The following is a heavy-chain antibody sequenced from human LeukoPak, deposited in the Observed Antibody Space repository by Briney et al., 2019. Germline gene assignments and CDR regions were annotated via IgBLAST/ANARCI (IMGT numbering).Heavy chain of an antibody. Sequence: ASVKVSCKASGYTFTSYGISCVRQAPGQGLEWMGWISAYNGYAKYAQNVQGRVTMTTDTSTSTAYMELRSLRADDTAVYYCARNDSSGYDYWGQGTLVTVSS. D-gene: IGHD3-22*01. CDR2: ISAYNGYA. CDR3: ARNDSSGYDY. CDR1: GYTFTSYG. J-gene: IGHJ4*02. V-gene: IGHV1-18*01.